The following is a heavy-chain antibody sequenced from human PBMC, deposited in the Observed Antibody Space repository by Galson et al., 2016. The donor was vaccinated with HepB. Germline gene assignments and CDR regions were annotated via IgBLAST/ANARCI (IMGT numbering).Heavy chain of an antibody. J-gene: IGHJ5*02. CDR1: GFSLSRYT. CDR2: ISSSSTYI. V-gene: IGHV3-21*04. CDR3: ARDPFIAAAGTGFDP. D-gene: IGHD6-13*01. Sequence: SLRLSCAASGFSLSRYTMVWVRQAPGKGLEWVSSISSSSTYIYYADSVKGRFTISRDNAKNSLFLQMNSLSAEDTATYFCARDPFIAAAGTGFDPRGQGTLVIVSS.